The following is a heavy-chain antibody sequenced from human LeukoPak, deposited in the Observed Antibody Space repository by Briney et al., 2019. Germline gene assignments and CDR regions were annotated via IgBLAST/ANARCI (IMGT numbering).Heavy chain of an antibody. CDR2: MNPNSGNT. J-gene: IGHJ6*02. CDR3: ARGRYDFWSGGAYGMDV. Sequence: GASVKVSCKASGYTFTSYDINWVRQATGQGLEWMGWMNPNSGNTGYAQKFQGRVTMTRNTSISTAYMELSSLRSEDTAVYYCARGRYDFWSGGAYGMDVWGQGTTVTVSS. D-gene: IGHD3-3*01. CDR1: GYTFTSYD. V-gene: IGHV1-8*01.